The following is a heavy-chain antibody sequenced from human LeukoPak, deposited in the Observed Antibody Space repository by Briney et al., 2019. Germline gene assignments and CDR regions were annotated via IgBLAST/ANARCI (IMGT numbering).Heavy chain of an antibody. Sequence: GGSLRLSCAASGFTFSSYAMSWVRQAPGKGLEWVSAISGSGGSTYYADSVKGRFTISRDNSKNTLYLQMNSLRAEDTAVYYCAKASSWYRYYYYGMDVWGQGTTVTVSS. CDR2: ISGSGGST. CDR3: AKASSWYRYYYYGMDV. V-gene: IGHV3-23*01. J-gene: IGHJ6*02. D-gene: IGHD6-13*01. CDR1: GFTFSSYA.